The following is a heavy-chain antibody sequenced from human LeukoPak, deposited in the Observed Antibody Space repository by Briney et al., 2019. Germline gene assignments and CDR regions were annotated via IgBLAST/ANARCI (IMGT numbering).Heavy chain of an antibody. CDR1: GGSISVYH. D-gene: IGHD1-26*01. J-gene: IGHJ3*02. V-gene: IGHV4-59*12. CDR2: LYDTGST. CDR3: AKEGMGSEATTADGAFDI. Sequence: SETLSLTCTVSGGSISVYHWSWIRQPPGKGLEWIGYLYDTGSTNYNPSLKSRVTISVDTSKNQISLKLSSVTAADTAVYFCAKEGMGSEATTADGAFDIWGRGTTVTVSS.